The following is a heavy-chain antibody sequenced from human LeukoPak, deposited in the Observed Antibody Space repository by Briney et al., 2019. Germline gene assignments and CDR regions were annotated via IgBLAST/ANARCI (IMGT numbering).Heavy chain of an antibody. Sequence: SETLSLTCTVSGYSISSGYYWGWIRQPPGKGLEWIGSIYHSGSTYYNPSLKSRVTMSVDTSKNQFSLKLSSVTAADTAVYYCARGSGYYDSSGHYYAVYFDYWGQGTLVTVSS. V-gene: IGHV4-38-2*02. CDR2: IYHSGST. J-gene: IGHJ4*02. CDR1: GYSISSGYY. CDR3: ARGSGYYDSSGHYYAVYFDY. D-gene: IGHD3-22*01.